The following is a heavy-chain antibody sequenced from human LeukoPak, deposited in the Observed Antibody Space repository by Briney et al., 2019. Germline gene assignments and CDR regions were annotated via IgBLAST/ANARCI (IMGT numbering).Heavy chain of an antibody. V-gene: IGHV3-48*03. CDR3: ARSSSGGSCYDY. J-gene: IGHJ4*02. CDR1: GFTFSFYE. D-gene: IGHD2-15*01. CDR2: ISSSGSTI. Sequence: PGGSLXLSCAASGFTFSFYEMNWVRQAPGKGLEWVSYISSSGSTIYYADSVKGRFTISRYNAKNSLYLQMNSLRAEDTAVYYCARSSSGGSCYDYWGQGTLVTVSS.